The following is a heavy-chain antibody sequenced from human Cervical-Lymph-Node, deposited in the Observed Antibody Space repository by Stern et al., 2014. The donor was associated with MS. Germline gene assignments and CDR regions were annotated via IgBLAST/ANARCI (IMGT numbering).Heavy chain of an antibody. J-gene: IGHJ5*02. D-gene: IGHD5-18*01. CDR2: MYWDDDK. CDR1: GFSLNTEGVA. CDR3: THRPDTGMET. Sequence: ESGPALVKPTQTLTLTCSFSGFSLNTEGVAVGWVRPPPGKALEWLGFMYWDDDKRYRPSLKSRLTITKDTSKNQVVLTMTNMDPVDTATYYCTHRPDTGMETWGQGTLVIVSS. V-gene: IGHV2-5*02.